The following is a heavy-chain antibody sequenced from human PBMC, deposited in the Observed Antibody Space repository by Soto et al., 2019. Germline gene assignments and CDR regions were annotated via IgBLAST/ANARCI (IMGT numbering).Heavy chain of an antibody. CDR1: GGSISSYY. V-gene: IGHV4-59*01. CDR2: IYYSGST. CDR3: ARDLLRFYDTGAFDI. J-gene: IGHJ3*02. D-gene: IGHD3-16*01. Sequence: SETLSLTCTVSGGSISSYYWSWIRQPPGKGLEWIGYIYYSGSTNYNPSLKSRVTISLDTSKNQFSLKLSSVTAADTAVYYCARDLLRFYDTGAFDIWGRGTMVT.